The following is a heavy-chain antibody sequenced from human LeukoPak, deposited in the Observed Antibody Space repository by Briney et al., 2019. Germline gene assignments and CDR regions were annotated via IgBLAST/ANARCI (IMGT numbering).Heavy chain of an antibody. D-gene: IGHD3-10*01. J-gene: IGHJ4*02. Sequence: VGSLRLSCAASGFTLSSYWMHWVRQAPGKGLVWVSRINSDGSSTSYADSVKGRFTISRDNAKNTLYLQMNSLRAEDTAVYYCARVSPGELLYDYWGQGTLVTVSS. CDR1: GFTLSSYW. V-gene: IGHV3-74*01. CDR2: INSDGSST. CDR3: ARVSPGELLYDY.